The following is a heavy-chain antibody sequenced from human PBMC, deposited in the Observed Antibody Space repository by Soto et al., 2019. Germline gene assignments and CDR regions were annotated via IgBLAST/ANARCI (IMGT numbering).Heavy chain of an antibody. CDR1: GGSISSYY. CDR3: GRTGGYFDWLPPYYFDY. Sequence: PSETLSLTCTVSGGSISSYYWSWIRQPPGRGLEWIGYIYYSGSTNYNPSLKSRVTISVDTSKNQFSLKLSSVTAADTAVYYCGRTGGYFDWLPPYYFDYWGQGTLVTVSS. V-gene: IGHV4-59*08. CDR2: IYYSGST. D-gene: IGHD3-9*01. J-gene: IGHJ4*02.